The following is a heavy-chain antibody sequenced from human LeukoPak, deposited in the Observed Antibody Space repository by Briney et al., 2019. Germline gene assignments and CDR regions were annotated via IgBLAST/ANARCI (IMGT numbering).Heavy chain of an antibody. V-gene: IGHV4-59*08. D-gene: IGHD3-22*01. CDR2: IYYSGST. CDR3: ARHYDSSAYWYYFDY. J-gene: IGHJ4*02. CDR1: GGSISSYY. Sequence: SETLSLTCTVSGGSISSYYWSWIRQPPGKGLERIGYIYYSGSTNYNPSLKSRVTISVDTSKNQFSLKLSSVTAADTAVYYCARHYDSSAYWYYFDYWGQGTLVTASS.